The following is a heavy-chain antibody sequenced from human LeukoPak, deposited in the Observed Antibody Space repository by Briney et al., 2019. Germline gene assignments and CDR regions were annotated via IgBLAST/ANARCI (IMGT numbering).Heavy chain of an antibody. J-gene: IGHJ4*02. CDR1: GFTFSNYI. V-gene: IGHV3-23*01. Sequence: GGSLRLSCAASGFTFSNYIMSWVRLAPGEGLEWVSSVSGDGRSTYYTQSVEGRFTVSRDNSKNTLYLQMNSLRAEDTAIYYCAKIVSATGTAYWGQGTLVTVSS. D-gene: IGHD6-13*01. CDR2: VSGDGRST. CDR3: AKIVSATGTAY.